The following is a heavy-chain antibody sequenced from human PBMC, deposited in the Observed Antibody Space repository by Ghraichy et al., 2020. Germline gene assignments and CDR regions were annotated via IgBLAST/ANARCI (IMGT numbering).Heavy chain of an antibody. J-gene: IGHJ6*02. D-gene: IGHD4-23*01. CDR2: ITSSSRFT. CDR1: GFTFGSYS. CDR3: ARGSKVVRFYYYDGMDV. V-gene: IGHV3-48*02. Sequence: GGSLRLSCVGSGFTFGSYSMNWVRQSPGKRLEWVSYITSSSRFTSYADSVKGRFTISRDNAQNLLSLQMSSLTDEDTAVYYCARGSKVVRFYYYDGMDVWVQGTTVTVSS.